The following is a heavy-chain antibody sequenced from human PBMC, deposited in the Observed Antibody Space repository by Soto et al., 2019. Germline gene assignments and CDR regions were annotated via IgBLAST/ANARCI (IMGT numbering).Heavy chain of an antibody. CDR2: IIPILGIA. D-gene: IGHD4-17*01. J-gene: IGHJ4*02. V-gene: IGHV1-69*02. CDR3: ARGATVVRIDY. CDR1: GGTFSSYT. Sequence: QVQLVQSGAVVKKPGSSVKVSCKASGGTFSSYTISWVRQAPGQGLEWMGRIIPILGIANYAQKFQGRVTITADKSTSTAYMELSSLRSEDTAVYYCARGATVVRIDYWGQGTLVTVSS.